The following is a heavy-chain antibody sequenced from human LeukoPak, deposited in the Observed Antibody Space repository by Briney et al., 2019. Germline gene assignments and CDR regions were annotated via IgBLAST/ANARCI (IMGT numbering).Heavy chain of an antibody. CDR2: IKSKTDGGTT. V-gene: IGHV3-15*01. CDR1: GFTFSNAW. J-gene: IGHJ4*02. CDR3: TKEGLLWFGESSPDFDY. Sequence: GGSLRLSCAASGFTFSNAWMSWVRQAPGKGLEWVGRIKSKTDGGTTDYAAPVKGRFTISRDDSKNTLYLQMNSLKTEDTAVYYCTKEGLLWFGESSPDFDYWGQGTLVTVSS. D-gene: IGHD3-10*01.